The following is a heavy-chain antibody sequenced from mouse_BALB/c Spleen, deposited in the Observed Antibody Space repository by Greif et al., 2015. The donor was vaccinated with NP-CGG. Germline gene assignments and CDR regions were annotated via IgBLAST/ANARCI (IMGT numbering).Heavy chain of an antibody. CDR2: INPGNGGT. J-gene: IGHJ2*01. CDR1: GYTFTSYY. D-gene: IGHD1-1*01. V-gene: IGHV1S81*02. Sequence: VQLQQSGAELVKPGASVKLSCKASGYTFTSYYMYWVKQRPGQGLEWIGEINPGNGGTNFNEKFKSKATLTVDKSSSTAYMQLSSLTSEDSAVYYCTRSDYYGPHFDYWGQGTTLTVSS. CDR3: TRSDYYGPHFDY.